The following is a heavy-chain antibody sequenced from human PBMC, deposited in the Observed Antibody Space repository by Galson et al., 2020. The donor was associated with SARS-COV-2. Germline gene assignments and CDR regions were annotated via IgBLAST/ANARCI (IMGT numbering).Heavy chain of an antibody. CDR2: ISSSSSTI. J-gene: IGHJ5*02. Sequence: GESLKISCAASGFTFSSYSMNWVRQAPGKGLEWVSYISSSSSTIYYADSVKGRFTISRDNAKNSLYLQMNSLRVEDTAVYYCASQGGWYEDWFDPWGQGTLVTVSS. D-gene: IGHD6-19*01. CDR3: ASQGGWYEDWFDP. CDR1: GFTFSSYS. V-gene: IGHV3-48*04.